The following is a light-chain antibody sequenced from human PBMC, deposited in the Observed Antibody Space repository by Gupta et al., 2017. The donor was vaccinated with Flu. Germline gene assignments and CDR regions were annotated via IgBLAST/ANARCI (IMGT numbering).Light chain of an antibody. V-gene: IGLV8-61*01. CDR3: GLYKSYGSWL. J-gene: IGLJ3*02. Sequence: QTVVTQDPSLSVSPGGAVTLTCGLSSGSVASYDYPTWYQQTAAQPPRTLIYNTKSRSAGVPGRFSGSILAGKAALTSTGAQPEDESEYYGGLYKSYGSWLFGGGTKLTVL. CDR2: NTK. CDR1: SGSVASYDY.